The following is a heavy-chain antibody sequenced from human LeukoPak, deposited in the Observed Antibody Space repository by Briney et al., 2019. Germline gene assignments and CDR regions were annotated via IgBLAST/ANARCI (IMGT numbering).Heavy chain of an antibody. CDR1: GFTFSSYS. V-gene: IGHV3-21*01. J-gene: IGHJ3*02. CDR3: ARAYRDAFDI. Sequence: GGSLRLSCAASGFTFSSYSMHWVRQAPGKGLEWVSSISHSSSYIYYADPVKGRFTISRDNAKNSLYLQTNSLRAEDTAVYYCARAYRDAFDIWGQETMVTVSS. CDR2: ISHSSSYI.